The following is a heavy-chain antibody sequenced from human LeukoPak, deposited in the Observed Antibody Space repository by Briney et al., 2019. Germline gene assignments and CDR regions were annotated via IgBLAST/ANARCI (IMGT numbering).Heavy chain of an antibody. CDR1: GFTVSSNY. CDR2: IYSGGST. D-gene: IGHD3-10*01. CDR3: ARVGLGFGESHVDY. J-gene: IGHJ4*02. Sequence: GGSLRLSCAASGFTVSSNYMSWVRQAPGKGLEWVSVIYSGGSTYYADSVKGRFTISRDNSKNTLYLQMNSLRAEDTAVYYCARVGLGFGESHVDYWGQGTLVTVSS. V-gene: IGHV3-66*01.